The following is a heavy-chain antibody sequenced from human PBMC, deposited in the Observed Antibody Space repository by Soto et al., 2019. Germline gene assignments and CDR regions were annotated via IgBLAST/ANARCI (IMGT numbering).Heavy chain of an antibody. V-gene: IGHV3-33*01. J-gene: IGHJ6*02. CDR2: IWYDGSNK. CDR1: GFTFSSYG. Sequence: QPGGSLRLSCAASGFTFSSYGMHWVRQAPGKGLEWVAVIWYDGSNKYYADSVKGRFTISRDNSKNTLYLQMNSLRAEDTAVYYCASYGGGYGMDVWGQGTLVTVSS. CDR3: ASYGGGYGMDV. D-gene: IGHD2-15*01.